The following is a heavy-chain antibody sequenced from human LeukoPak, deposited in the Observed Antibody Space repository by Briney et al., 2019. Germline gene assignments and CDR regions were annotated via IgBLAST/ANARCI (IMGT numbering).Heavy chain of an antibody. CDR3: ARLTIAANAFDI. Sequence: SETLSLTCTVSGGSISSSDYYWVWIRQPPGKGLEWIGSIYYSASTYYNPSLKSRVTISVDTSKNHFSLRLSSVTAADTAMFYCARLTIAANAFDIWGQGTMVTASS. CDR1: GGSISSSDYY. J-gene: IGHJ3*02. D-gene: IGHD2-15*01. V-gene: IGHV4-39*02. CDR2: IYYSAST.